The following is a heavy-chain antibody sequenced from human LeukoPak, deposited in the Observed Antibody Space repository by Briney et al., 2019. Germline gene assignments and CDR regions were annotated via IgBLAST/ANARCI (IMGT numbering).Heavy chain of an antibody. J-gene: IGHJ4*02. V-gene: IGHV4-4*07. Sequence: SETLSFTCTVSGGSISSYYWSWIRQPAGKGLEWIGRIYTSGSTNYNPSLKSRVTMSVDTSKNQFSLKLSSVTAADTAVYYCATSRTHSGYDTWGQGTLVTVSS. CDR3: ATSRTHSGYDT. CDR2: IYTSGST. CDR1: GGSISSYY. D-gene: IGHD5-12*01.